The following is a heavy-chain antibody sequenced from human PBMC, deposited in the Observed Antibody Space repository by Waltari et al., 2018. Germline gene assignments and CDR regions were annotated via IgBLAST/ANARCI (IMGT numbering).Heavy chain of an antibody. D-gene: IGHD6-13*01. CDR3: ARRAAIAATGPTYYMDV. J-gene: IGHJ6*03. CDR1: GYSISSGYY. CDR2: IYHSGST. Sequence: QVQLQESGPGLVKPSETLSLTCAVSGYSISSGYYWGWIRPPPGKGLEWSGSIYHSGSTYYNPSLKSRVTISVDTSKNQFSLKLSSVTAADTAVYYCARRAAIAATGPTYYMDVWGKGTTVTVSS. V-gene: IGHV4-38-2*01.